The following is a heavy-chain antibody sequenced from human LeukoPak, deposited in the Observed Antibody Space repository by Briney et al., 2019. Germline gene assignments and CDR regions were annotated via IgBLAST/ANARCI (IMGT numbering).Heavy chain of an antibody. J-gene: IGHJ3*02. CDR2: ISGSGGST. CDR3: AKDSDYDAFDI. CDR1: GFIFSDYG. V-gene: IGHV3-23*01. Sequence: GGTLRLSCAASGFIFSDYGMSWVRQAPGKGLEWVSAISGSGGSTYYADSVKGRFTISRDNSKNTLYLQMNSLRAEDTAVYYCAKDSDYDAFDIWGQGTMVTVSS. D-gene: IGHD4-17*01.